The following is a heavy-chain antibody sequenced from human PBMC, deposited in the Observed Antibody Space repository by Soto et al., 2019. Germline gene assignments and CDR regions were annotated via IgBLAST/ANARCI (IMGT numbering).Heavy chain of an antibody. CDR3: ARLQVGSNYYYYYMDV. Sequence: PSETLSLTCTVSVGSISSYYWSWIRQPPGKGLEWIGYIYYSGSTNYNPSLKSRVTISVDTSKNQFSLKLSSVTAADTAVYYCARLQVGSNYYYYYMDVWGKGTTVTVSS. V-gene: IGHV4-59*08. CDR2: IYYSGST. D-gene: IGHD1-26*01. CDR1: VGSISSYY. J-gene: IGHJ6*03.